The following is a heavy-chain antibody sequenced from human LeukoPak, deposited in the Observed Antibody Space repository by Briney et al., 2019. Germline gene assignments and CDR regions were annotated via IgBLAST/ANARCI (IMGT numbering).Heavy chain of an antibody. V-gene: IGHV1-18*01. Sequence: ASVKVSCKASGYRFTSYGINWVRQAPGQGLEWMGWISTDNGNTDYAQNVQGRVTMTTDTSTSTAYMELSRLRSDDTAVYYCATQRGSYLWGTDFDYWGQGTLVTVSS. D-gene: IGHD3-16*01. CDR1: GYRFTSYG. CDR2: ISTDNGNT. CDR3: ATQRGSYLWGTDFDY. J-gene: IGHJ4*02.